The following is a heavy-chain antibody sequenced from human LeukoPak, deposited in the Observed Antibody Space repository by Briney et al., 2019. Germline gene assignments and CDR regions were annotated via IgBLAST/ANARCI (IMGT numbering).Heavy chain of an antibody. V-gene: IGHV3-53*01. J-gene: IGHJ4*02. CDR1: GFTVSSNY. D-gene: IGHD6-19*01. Sequence: GGSLRLSCAASGFTVSSNYMSWVRQAPGKGLEWVSVIYSGGSTYYADSVKGRFTISRDNSKNTLYLQMNSLRAEDTAVYYCARGAYSSGWAYFDHWGQGTLVTVSS. CDR3: ARGAYSSGWAYFDH. CDR2: IYSGGST.